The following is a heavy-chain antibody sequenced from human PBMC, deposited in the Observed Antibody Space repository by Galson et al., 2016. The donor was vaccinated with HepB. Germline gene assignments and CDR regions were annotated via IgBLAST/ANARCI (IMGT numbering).Heavy chain of an antibody. CDR3: ATMSELEHSSFHLDS. D-gene: IGHD3-3*01. CDR2: IIPILTIT. J-gene: IGHJ4*02. V-gene: IGHV1-69*02. CDR1: GGTFNTYT. Sequence: SVKVSCKASGGTFNTYTITWVRQAPGQGLEWMGKIIPILTITNYAQSFLGRVTITADKSTTTAYMKLSSLRSEDTAVYYCATMSELEHSSFHLDSWGQGTLVTVSS.